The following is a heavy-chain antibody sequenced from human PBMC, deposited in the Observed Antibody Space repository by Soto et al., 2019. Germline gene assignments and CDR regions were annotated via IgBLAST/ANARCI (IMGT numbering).Heavy chain of an antibody. CDR1: GYTFAAYY. D-gene: IGHD4-17*01. V-gene: IGHV1-2*02. CDR3: ARDPDYGDYWGYFFDS. Sequence: QVKLVQSGAEVKKPGASVKVSCKTSGYTFAAYYIHWIRQAPGQGLEWMGWINPTSGGTVYAQNFQDRVTMTRDTSISTADMELRRLNSYDTAVYYCARDPDYGDYWGYFFDSWGQGTPVTVSS. J-gene: IGHJ4*02. CDR2: INPTSGGT.